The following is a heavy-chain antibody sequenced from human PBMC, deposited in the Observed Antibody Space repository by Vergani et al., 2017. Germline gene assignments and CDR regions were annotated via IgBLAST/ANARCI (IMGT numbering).Heavy chain of an antibody. V-gene: IGHV3-30-3*01. CDR2: ISFDGSNK. D-gene: IGHD3-22*01. J-gene: IGHJ4*02. CDR1: LFPFPXXX. CDR3: ARDIGVYDSSGLYDY. Sequence: QFHLLDSGGPLFHPRSPLPLSXPPXLFPFPXXXFXCFPPPPGKGLLCVAVISFDGSNKYYADSVKGRFTIARDNSKNTLYLQMNSLRAEDTAVYYCARDIGVYDSSGLYDYWGQGTLVTVSS.